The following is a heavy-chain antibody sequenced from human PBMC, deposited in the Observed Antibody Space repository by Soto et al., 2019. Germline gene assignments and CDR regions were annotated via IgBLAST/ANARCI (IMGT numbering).Heavy chain of an antibody. D-gene: IGHD2-15*01. V-gene: IGHV4-59*08. CDR1: GGSISSYY. Sequence: QVQLQESGPGLVKPSETLSLTCTVSGGSISSYYWSWIRQPPGKGLEWIGYIYYSGSTNYNPSLKSRVTISVDTSKNQFSLKLSSVTAADTAVYYCARLGLYCSGGSCYPEVPYNWFDPWGQGTLVTVSS. J-gene: IGHJ5*02. CDR2: IYYSGST. CDR3: ARLGLYCSGGSCYPEVPYNWFDP.